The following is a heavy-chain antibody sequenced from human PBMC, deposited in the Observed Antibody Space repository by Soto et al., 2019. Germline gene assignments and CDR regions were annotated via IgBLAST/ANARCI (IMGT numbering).Heavy chain of an antibody. Sequence: QVQLQQWGAGLLKPSETLSLTCAVYGGFVSSGSYYWSWIRQPPGKGLVWVGEMSHSGGTHFNPSLRSRVTRSVDTSKTQFSLKMSSVTAADTALYYCARVGRGNATTVVDAFDIWGPGTMVTVSS. CDR1: GGFVSSGSYY. CDR3: ARVGRGNATTVVDAFDI. V-gene: IGHV4-34*01. J-gene: IGHJ3*02. D-gene: IGHD1-1*01. CDR2: MSHSGGT.